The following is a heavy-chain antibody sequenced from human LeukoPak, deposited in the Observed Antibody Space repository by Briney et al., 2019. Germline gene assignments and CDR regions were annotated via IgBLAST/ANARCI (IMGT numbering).Heavy chain of an antibody. CDR1: GGSLSAYY. Sequence: SETLSLTCAVYGGSLSAYYWSWIRQPPGKGLEWIGEINHSGTTKCNPSLKSRVTISVDTSENQFSLKLTSVTAADTAVYYCVKNTWFDPWGQGTLVTVSS. CDR2: INHSGTT. J-gene: IGHJ5*02. V-gene: IGHV4-34*01. CDR3: VKNTWFDP.